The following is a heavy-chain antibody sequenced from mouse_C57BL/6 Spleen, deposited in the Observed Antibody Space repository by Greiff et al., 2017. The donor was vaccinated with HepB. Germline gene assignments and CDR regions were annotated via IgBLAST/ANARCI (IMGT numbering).Heavy chain of an antibody. CDR1: GYTFTSYW. D-gene: IGHD5-1*01. V-gene: IGHV1-55*01. CDR2: IYPGSGST. CDR3: ARFEYGGNWFAY. J-gene: IGHJ3*01. Sequence: QVQLKESGAELVKPGASVKMSCKASGYTFTSYWITWVKQRPGQGLEWIGDIYPGSGSTNYNEKFKSKATLTVDTSSSTAYMQLSSLTSEDSAVYYCARFEYGGNWFAYWGQGTLVTVSA.